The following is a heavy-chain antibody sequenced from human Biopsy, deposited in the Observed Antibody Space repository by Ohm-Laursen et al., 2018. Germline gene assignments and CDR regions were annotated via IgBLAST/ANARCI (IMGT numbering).Heavy chain of an antibody. V-gene: IGHV1-2*02. J-gene: IGHJ4*02. CDR1: GDAFLGYY. CDR3: ARDLLEWSLPS. CDR2: IYPNSGDT. Sequence: ASVKVSCKASGDAFLGYYLHWVRQAPGQGLEWMGSIYPNSGDTDFAQKFQGRVSMTWDTSVSTAYLELSSLRSDDTAIYYCARDLLEWSLPSWGQGTLVTVSS. D-gene: IGHD3-3*01.